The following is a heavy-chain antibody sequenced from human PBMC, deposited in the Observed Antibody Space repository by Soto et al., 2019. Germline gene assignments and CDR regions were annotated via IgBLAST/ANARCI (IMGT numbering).Heavy chain of an antibody. J-gene: IGHJ6*02. CDR1: GYSFTSYW. D-gene: IGHD3-10*01. Sequence: PGESLKISCKSSGYSFTSYWIGWVRQMPGKGLEWMGIIYPGDSDIRYSPSFQGQVTISADKSISTAFLQWSSLKASDTAMYYCAGGGVRGVITRTRDYYGMDVWGQGTTVTVSS. CDR3: AGGGVRGVITRTRDYYGMDV. V-gene: IGHV5-51*01. CDR2: IYPGDSDI.